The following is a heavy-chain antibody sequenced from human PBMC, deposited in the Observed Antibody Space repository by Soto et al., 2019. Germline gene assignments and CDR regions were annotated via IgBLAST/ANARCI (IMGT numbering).Heavy chain of an antibody. V-gene: IGHV3-30*18. CDR1: GFTFSSYG. Sequence: ESGGGVVQPGRSLRLSCAASGFTFSSYGMHWVRQAPGKGLEWVAVISYDGSNKYYADSVKGRFTISRDNSKNTLYLQMNSLRAEDTAVYYCAKDHREWELLGYYFDYWGQGTLVTVSS. D-gene: IGHD1-26*01. CDR3: AKDHREWELLGYYFDY. CDR2: ISYDGSNK. J-gene: IGHJ4*02.